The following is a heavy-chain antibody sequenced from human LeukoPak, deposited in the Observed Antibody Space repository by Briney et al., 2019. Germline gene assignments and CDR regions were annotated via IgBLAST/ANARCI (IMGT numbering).Heavy chain of an antibody. CDR2: INSDGSRT. CDR1: GFRLRSYW. Sequence: PGGSLRLSCVVSGFRLRSYWMHWVRQGPGKGLVWVAGINSDGSRTIYADSVKGRITISRDNAKNTLYLQMSSLRVDDTAVYYCARARFPAFDIWGQGTMVTVSS. V-gene: IGHV3-74*01. D-gene: IGHD3-10*01. J-gene: IGHJ3*02. CDR3: ARARFPAFDI.